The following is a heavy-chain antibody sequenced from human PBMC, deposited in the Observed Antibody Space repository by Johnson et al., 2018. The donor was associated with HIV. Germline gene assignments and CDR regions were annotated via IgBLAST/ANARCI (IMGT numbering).Heavy chain of an antibody. Sequence: QVQVVESGGGEVQPGRSLRLSCAASGFTFSGYGMHWVRQAPGKGLEWVAFTQYDGSNKYYADSMKGRFTISRDNSKKTLYLQMNSLRPEDTAVYYCAKETRDSRSAFDIWGQGTMVTVSS. V-gene: IGHV3-30*02. CDR1: GFTFSGYG. CDR2: TQYDGSNK. D-gene: IGHD3-22*01. CDR3: AKETRDSRSAFDI. J-gene: IGHJ3*02.